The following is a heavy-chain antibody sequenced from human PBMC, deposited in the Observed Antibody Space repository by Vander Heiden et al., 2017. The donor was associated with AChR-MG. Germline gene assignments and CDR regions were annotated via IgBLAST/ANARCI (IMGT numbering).Heavy chain of an antibody. D-gene: IGHD3-10*01. CDR1: GFTFSSYA. CDR2: ISGSGGST. V-gene: IGHV3-23*01. CDR3: AKDWGYYGSGRQEESDY. J-gene: IGHJ4*02. Sequence: EVQLLESGGGLVQPGGSLRLSCAASGFTFSSYAMSWVRQAPGKGLEWVSAISGSGGSTYYADSVKGRFTISRDNSKNTLYLQMNSLRAEDTAVYYCAKDWGYYGSGRQEESDYWGQGTLVTVSS.